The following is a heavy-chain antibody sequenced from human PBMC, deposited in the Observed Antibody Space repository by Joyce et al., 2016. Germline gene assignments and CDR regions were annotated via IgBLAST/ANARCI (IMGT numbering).Heavy chain of an antibody. V-gene: IGHV3-23*01. D-gene: IGHD2-2*01. J-gene: IGHJ4*02. CDR2: SSGSGDST. Sequence: EVQLLESGGGLVQPGGSLRLSCAASGFTFTNYAMTWVRQAPGKGLEWVSGSSGSGDSTHYADAVKGRFTTSRDNSKNTLYLQMKSLRAEDTSVYYCAKEEEIVVVPAASSYWGQGTLVTVSS. CDR1: GFTFTNYA. CDR3: AKEEEIVVVPAASSY.